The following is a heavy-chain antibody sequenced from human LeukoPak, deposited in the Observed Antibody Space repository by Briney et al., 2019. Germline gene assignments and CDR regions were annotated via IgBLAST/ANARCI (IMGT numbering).Heavy chain of an antibody. CDR1: GGSITSSNYF. CDR2: IYYSGST. J-gene: IGHJ4*02. V-gene: IGHV4-39*07. Sequence: PSETLSLTCTVSGGSITSSNYFWGWIRQSPGKGLEWIGSIYYSGSTYYNPSLKSRVTISVETSKIQFSLKLSSVTAADSAVYYCARDSCSSTSCRRKFDNWGQGTLVTISS. D-gene: IGHD2-2*01. CDR3: ARDSCSSTSCRRKFDN.